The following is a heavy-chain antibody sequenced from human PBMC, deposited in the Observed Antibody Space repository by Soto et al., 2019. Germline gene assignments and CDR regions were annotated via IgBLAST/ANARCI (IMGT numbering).Heavy chain of an antibody. CDR1: GYTFTTSG. CDR3: ARAGELPYYYYGMDV. Sequence: QVQLVQSGGEVEKPGASVKVSCKASGYTFTTSGVSWVRQAPGQGLEWMGWVSGYNGSTKYEEKFHDRVTMTTDTSTSTAYLELRSLTTDDTAVYYCARAGELPYYYYGMDVWGQGTTVIVSS. CDR2: VSGYNGST. V-gene: IGHV1-18*01. J-gene: IGHJ6*02. D-gene: IGHD1-7*01.